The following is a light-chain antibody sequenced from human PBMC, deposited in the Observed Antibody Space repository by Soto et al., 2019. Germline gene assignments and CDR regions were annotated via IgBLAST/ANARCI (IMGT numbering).Light chain of an antibody. V-gene: IGLV1-51*02. Sequence: QSALTQPPSVSAAPGQKVTISCSGSSSNIGNNYVSWYQQLPGTAPKLLIYENNKRPSGIPDRFSGSKSGTSATLGITGLQTGDEADYYCGTWDSSLSADLLFGGGTKLTVL. CDR3: GTWDSSLSADLL. CDR1: SSNIGNNY. J-gene: IGLJ2*01. CDR2: ENN.